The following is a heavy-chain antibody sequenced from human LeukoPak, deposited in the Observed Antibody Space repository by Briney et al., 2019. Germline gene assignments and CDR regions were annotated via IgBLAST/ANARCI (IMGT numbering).Heavy chain of an antibody. CDR3: ARDFGLGYCDSTSCYGWFDP. CDR1: GFTVSSKY. D-gene: IGHD2-2*01. CDR2: IFSGNNA. Sequence: GGSLRLSCAASGFTVSSKYMGWARQAPGKGLEWVSIIFSGNNAYYVDSVKGRFTISRDNSKNTVYLQMNSLRAEDTAVYYCARDFGLGYCDSTSCYGWFDPWGQGTLVTVPS. J-gene: IGHJ5*02. V-gene: IGHV3-53*01.